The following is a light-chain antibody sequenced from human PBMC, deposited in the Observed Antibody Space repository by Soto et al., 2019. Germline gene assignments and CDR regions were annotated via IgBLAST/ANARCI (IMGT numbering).Light chain of an antibody. J-gene: IGLJ1*01. Sequence: QSVLTQPRSVSGSPGQSVTISCTGTSSDVGGYSYVSWFQQHPGKAPKLMIYDVSKRPSGVPDRFSGSKSGNTASLTISGLQAEDEADYYCCSFAGSYTLYVFGTGTKVTV. V-gene: IGLV2-11*01. CDR1: SSDVGGYSY. CDR2: DVS. CDR3: CSFAGSYTLYV.